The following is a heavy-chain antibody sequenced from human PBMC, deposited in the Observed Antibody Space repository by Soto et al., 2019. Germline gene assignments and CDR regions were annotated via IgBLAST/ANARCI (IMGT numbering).Heavy chain of an antibody. V-gene: IGHV3-66*01. CDR2: INSGGST. CDR1: GFTVSSNY. D-gene: IGHD5-12*01. CDR3: AKQRGGYDRDFDY. J-gene: IGHJ4*02. Sequence: EVQLVESGGGLVQPGGSLRLSCAASGFTVSSNYLSWVRQAPGKGLEWVSVINSGGSTYNADSVKGRLTISRDNSKNTLYLQMNTLRVEDTAVYYCAKQRGGYDRDFDYWGQGTLVTVSS.